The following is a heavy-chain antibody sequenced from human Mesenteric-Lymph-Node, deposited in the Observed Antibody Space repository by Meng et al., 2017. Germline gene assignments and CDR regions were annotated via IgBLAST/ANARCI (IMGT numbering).Heavy chain of an antibody. D-gene: IGHD2-2*01. CDR3: ARGELLWDY. Sequence: VHLQEPGPGLVTPSQTLSVTCTVSRDSISSGEYFWSWIRQPPGKGLEWIGYMDYRGSTFYNPSLKSRVTISVDTSKNQFSLKLSSVTAADTAVYFCARGELLWDYWGQGTLVTVSS. J-gene: IGHJ4*02. CDR1: RDSISSGEYF. CDR2: MDYRGST. V-gene: IGHV4-30-4*01.